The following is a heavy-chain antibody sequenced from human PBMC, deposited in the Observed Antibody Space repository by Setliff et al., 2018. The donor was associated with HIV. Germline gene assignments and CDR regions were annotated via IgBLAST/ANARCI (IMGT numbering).Heavy chain of an antibody. Sequence: SETLSLTCTVSGGSISGHYWSWIRQPPGRGLEWIGHIYYSGSTNYNPSLKSRVTISVDTSRNQFSLNLSSVTAADTAVYYCARFPLLHKNAFDIWGQGTMVTVSS. V-gene: IGHV4-59*11. J-gene: IGHJ3*02. CDR3: ARFPLLHKNAFDI. CDR2: IYYSGST. D-gene: IGHD2-15*01. CDR1: GGSISGHY.